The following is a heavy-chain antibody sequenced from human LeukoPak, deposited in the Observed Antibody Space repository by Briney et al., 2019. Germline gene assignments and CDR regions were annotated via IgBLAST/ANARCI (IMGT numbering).Heavy chain of an antibody. CDR3: TRTTLYDSSDYYGMDV. J-gene: IGHJ6*02. V-gene: IGHV4-59*01. CDR1: GGSISSYY. D-gene: IGHD3-22*01. CDR2: IYYSGST. Sequence: PSETLSLTCTVPGGSISSYYWSWIRQPPGKGLEWIGYIYYSGSTNYNPSLKSRVTISVDTSKNQFSLKLSSVTAADTAVYYCTRTTLYDSSDYYGMDVWGQGTTVTVSS.